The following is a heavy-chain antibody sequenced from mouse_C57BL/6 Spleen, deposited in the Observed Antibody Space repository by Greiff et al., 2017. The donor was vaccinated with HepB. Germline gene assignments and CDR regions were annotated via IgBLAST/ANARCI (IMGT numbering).Heavy chain of an antibody. CDR2: IYPGSGST. CDR1: GYTFTSYW. D-gene: IGHD2-2*01. V-gene: IGHV1-55*01. Sequence: QVHVKQPGAELVKPGASVKMSCKASGYTFTSYWITWVKQRPGQGLEWIGDIYPGSGSTNYNEKFKSKATLTVDTSSSTAYMQLSILTSEDSAVYYCARYDGYYDAMDYWGQGTSVTVSS. CDR3: ARYDGYYDAMDY. J-gene: IGHJ4*01.